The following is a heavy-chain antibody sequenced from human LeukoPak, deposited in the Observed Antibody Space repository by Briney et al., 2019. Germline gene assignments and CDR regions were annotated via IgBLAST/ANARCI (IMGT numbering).Heavy chain of an antibody. V-gene: IGHV4-34*01. J-gene: IGHJ4*02. Sequence: SETLSLTCAVYGGSFSGYYWSWIRQPPGKGLEWIGEINHSGSTNYNPSLTSRVTISVDTSKNQFSLKLSSVTAADTAVYYCARDSVQHYYDSSGTYWGQGTLVTVSS. CDR1: GGSFSGYY. CDR2: INHSGST. CDR3: ARDSVQHYYDSSGTY. D-gene: IGHD3-22*01.